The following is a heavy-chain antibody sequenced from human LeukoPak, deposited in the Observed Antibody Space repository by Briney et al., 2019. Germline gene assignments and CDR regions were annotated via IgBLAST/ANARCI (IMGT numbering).Heavy chain of an antibody. D-gene: IGHD3-22*01. V-gene: IGHV5-51*01. CDR1: GYTFTSYW. CDR2: IYPGDSDT. J-gene: IGHJ4*02. Sequence: GESLKISCEGSGYTFTSYWIAWVRQMPGKGLEWMGIIYPGDSDTRYSPSFQGQVTISADKSISTAYLQWSSLKASDTAMYYCARQFRDSSGYYPFPDYWGQGTLVTVSS. CDR3: ARQFRDSSGYYPFPDY.